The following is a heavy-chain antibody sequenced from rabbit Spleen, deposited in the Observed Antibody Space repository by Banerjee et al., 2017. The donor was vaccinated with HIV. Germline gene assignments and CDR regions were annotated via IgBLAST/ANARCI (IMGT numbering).Heavy chain of an antibody. Sequence: QEQLVESGGGLVQPEGSLTLTCKASGLDFSSSYWICWVRQAPGKGLEWIACIDVVKSGASYYASWAKGRFTISKSSSTTVTLQMTSLTAADTATYFCAREDVGGSYTLWGQGTLVTVS. CDR1: GLDFSSSYW. D-gene: IGHD1-1*01. CDR3: AREDVGGSYTL. CDR2: IDVVKSGAS. V-gene: IGHV1S45*01. J-gene: IGHJ4*01.